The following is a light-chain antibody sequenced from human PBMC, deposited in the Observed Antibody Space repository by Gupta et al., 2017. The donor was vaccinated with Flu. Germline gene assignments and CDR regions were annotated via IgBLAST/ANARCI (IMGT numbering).Light chain of an antibody. CDR2: EGT. J-gene: IGLJ3*02. Sequence: VPSLRQYPGSAPKLVIYEGTKRPSGVSDRFSGSKSGVTASLTISGLQAEDEAHYSCCIYVSYVPTWVFGGGSKRPV. V-gene: IGLV2-23*01. CDR3: CIYVSYVPTWV.